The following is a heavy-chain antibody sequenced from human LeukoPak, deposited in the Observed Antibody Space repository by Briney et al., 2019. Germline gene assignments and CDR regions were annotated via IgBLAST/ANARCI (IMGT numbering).Heavy chain of an antibody. CDR1: GDSVSSNSAA. D-gene: IGHD1-26*01. CDR2: TYYSSKWYN. V-gene: IGHV6-1*01. J-gene: IGHJ6*03. Sequence: SQTLSLTCAISGDSVSSNSAAWNWIRQSPSRGLEWLGRTYYSSKWYNDYAVSVKSRITINQDTSKNQSSLQLNSVTPEDTAVYYCARAPWGIVGATIDYYYYMDVWGKGTTVTVSS. CDR3: ARAPWGIVGATIDYYYYMDV.